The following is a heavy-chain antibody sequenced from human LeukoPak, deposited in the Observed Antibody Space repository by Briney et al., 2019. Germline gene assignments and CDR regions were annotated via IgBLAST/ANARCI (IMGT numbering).Heavy chain of an antibody. CDR3: ARETPFDYDFWSGYYTIDY. V-gene: IGHV1-18*01. J-gene: IGHJ4*02. CDR2: ISAYNGNT. Sequence: GASVKVSCKASGYTFTSYGISWVRQAPGQGLEWMGWISAYNGNTNYAQKLQGRVTMTTDTSTSTAYMELRSLRSDDTAVYYCARETPFDYDFWSGYYTIDYWGQGTLVTVSS. CDR1: GYTFTSYG. D-gene: IGHD3-3*01.